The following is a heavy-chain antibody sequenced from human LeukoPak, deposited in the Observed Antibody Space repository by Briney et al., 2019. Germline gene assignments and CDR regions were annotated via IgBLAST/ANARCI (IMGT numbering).Heavy chain of an antibody. V-gene: IGHV3-48*03. CDR3: AGAAGWEQAY. Sequence: GGSLRLSCAASGFTFSSYEMNWVRQAPGKGLGWVSYISSSGSTIYYADSVKGRFTISRDNAKNSLYLQMNSLRAEDTAVYYCAGAAGWEQAYWGQGTQVTVSS. D-gene: IGHD1-26*01. CDR1: GFTFSSYE. J-gene: IGHJ4*02. CDR2: ISSSGSTI.